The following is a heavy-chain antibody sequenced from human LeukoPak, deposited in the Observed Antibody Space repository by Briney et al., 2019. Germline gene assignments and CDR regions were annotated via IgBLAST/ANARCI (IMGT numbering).Heavy chain of an antibody. V-gene: IGHV4-34*01. D-gene: IGHD6-13*01. Sequence: SETLSLTCAVYGGSFSGYYWSWIRQPPGKGLEWIGEINHSGSTNYNPSLKSRVTISVDTSKNQFSLKLSPVTAADTAVYYCARAVPTRAAVGGWFDPWGQGTLVTVSS. CDR2: INHSGST. CDR3: ARAVPTRAAVGGWFDP. J-gene: IGHJ5*02. CDR1: GGSFSGYY.